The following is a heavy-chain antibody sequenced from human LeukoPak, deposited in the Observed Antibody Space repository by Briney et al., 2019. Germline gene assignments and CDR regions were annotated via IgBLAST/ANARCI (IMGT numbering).Heavy chain of an antibody. CDR1: GYNFSVYY. CDR3: ATKGGLTPNTLAM. J-gene: IGHJ3*01. V-gene: IGHV1-2*02. CDR2: MDPNSGDT. Sequence: ASVRVSCKGSGYNFSVYYMHWVRQAPGQGLEWMGWMDPNSGDTIYAPKFQGRVSMTRDTSITTAYMELSSLTFDDSAIYYCATKGGLTPNTLAMWGHRAIVTVSS.